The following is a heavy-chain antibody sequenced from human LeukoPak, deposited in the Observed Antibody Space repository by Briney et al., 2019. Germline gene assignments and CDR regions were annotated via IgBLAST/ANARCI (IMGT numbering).Heavy chain of an antibody. CDR1: GGSISSGDYY. CDR3: ATPRSRYDAFDI. V-gene: IGHV4-30-4*01. CDR2: IYYSGST. J-gene: IGHJ3*02. D-gene: IGHD3-10*01. Sequence: SQTLSLTCTVSGGSISSGDYYWSWIRQPPGKGLEWIGYIYYSGSTYYNPSLKSRVTISVDTSKNQFSLKLSSVTAADTAVYYCATPRSRYDAFDIWGQGTMVTVSS.